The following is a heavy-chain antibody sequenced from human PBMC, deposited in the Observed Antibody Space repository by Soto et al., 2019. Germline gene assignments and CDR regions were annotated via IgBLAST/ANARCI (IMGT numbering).Heavy chain of an antibody. Sequence: QVQLVESGGGVVQPGRSLRLSCAASGFTFSSYAIHWVRQAPGKGLEWVAVISYDGSNKYYADSVKGRFTISRDNSKNTLYLQMNSLRAEDTAVYYCARVGCSSTSCYFDYYYYGMDVWGKGTTVTVSS. CDR1: GFTFSSYA. CDR2: ISYDGSNK. D-gene: IGHD2-2*01. V-gene: IGHV3-30-3*01. J-gene: IGHJ6*04. CDR3: ARVGCSSTSCYFDYYYYGMDV.